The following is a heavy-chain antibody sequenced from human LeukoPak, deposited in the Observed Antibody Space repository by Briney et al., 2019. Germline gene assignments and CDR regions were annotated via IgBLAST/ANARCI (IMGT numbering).Heavy chain of an antibody. CDR2: LNQDASAS. CDR3: ATSADSPGNS. Sequence: PEGSLRLSCVASGFTFSSHWMSWVRQAPGKGLEWLANLNQDASASYYVDSVKGRFTISRDNAENSLYLQMSNLRAEDTAVYYCATSADSPGNSWGQGTLITVSS. J-gene: IGHJ1*01. D-gene: IGHD1-7*01. V-gene: IGHV3-7*01. CDR1: GFTFSSHW.